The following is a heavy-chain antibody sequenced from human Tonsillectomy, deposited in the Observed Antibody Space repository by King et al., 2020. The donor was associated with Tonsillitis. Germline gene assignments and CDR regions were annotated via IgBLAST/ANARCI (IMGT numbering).Heavy chain of an antibody. V-gene: IGHV3-48*03. D-gene: IGHD1-1*01. CDR3: ARDKGLGTFDY. Sequence: DVQLVESGGGLVQPGGSLRLSCAASGFTFSSYEMNWVRQAPGKGLEWVSYISSSGSTIYYADSVKGRFTISRDNVKNSLYLQMNSLRAEDTAVYYCARDKGLGTFDYWGQGTLVTVSS. CDR1: GFTFSSYE. J-gene: IGHJ4*02. CDR2: ISSSGSTI.